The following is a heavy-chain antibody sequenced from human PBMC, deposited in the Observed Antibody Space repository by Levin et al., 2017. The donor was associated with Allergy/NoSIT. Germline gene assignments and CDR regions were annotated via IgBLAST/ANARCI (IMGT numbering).Heavy chain of an antibody. D-gene: IGHD6-6*01. CDR3: ARGSGSSSSGLEY. CDR1: GYTFISYD. J-gene: IGHJ4*02. CDR2: IKSYNGNT. Sequence: GASVKVSCKASGYTFISYDISWVRQAPGQGLEWMGWIKSYNGNTNYAQKVQGRVTLTTDTSTSTAYMELRSLRSDDTAVYYCARGSGSSSSGLEYWGQGTLLTVPS. V-gene: IGHV1-18*01.